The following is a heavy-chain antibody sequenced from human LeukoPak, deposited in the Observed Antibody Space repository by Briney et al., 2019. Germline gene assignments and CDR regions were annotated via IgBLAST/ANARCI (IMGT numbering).Heavy chain of an antibody. CDR1: GFTFSSYS. D-gene: IGHD5-18*01. CDR3: ARRRDTAMVGDAFDI. CDR2: ISSSSSYI. Sequence: GGSLRLSCAASGFTFSSYSMKWVRQAPGKGLEWVSSISSSSSYIYYADSVKGRFTISRDNAKNSLYLQMNSLRAEDTAVYYCARRRDTAMVGDAFDIWGQGTMVTVSS. J-gene: IGHJ3*02. V-gene: IGHV3-21*01.